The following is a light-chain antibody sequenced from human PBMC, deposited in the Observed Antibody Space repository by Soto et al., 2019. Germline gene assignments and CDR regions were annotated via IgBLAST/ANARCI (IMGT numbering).Light chain of an antibody. V-gene: IGKV3-20*01. CDR3: QQYGSSPYA. CDR1: QSVTDSY. Sequence: EIVLTQSPGTLSLSPRERATLSCRASQSVTDSYLAWYQHKPGQAPRLLIYDASTRATAIPERFSGGGSGTDFTLTISSLEPEDFAVYYCQQYGSSPYALGQGTKLEI. J-gene: IGKJ2*01. CDR2: DAS.